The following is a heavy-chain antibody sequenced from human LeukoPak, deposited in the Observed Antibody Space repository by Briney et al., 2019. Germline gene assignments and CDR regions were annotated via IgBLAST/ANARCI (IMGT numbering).Heavy chain of an antibody. Sequence: GGSLRLSCAASGFTFSSYSMNWVRQAPGKGLEWVSYISSSSSTIYYADSVKGRFTISRDNAKNSLYLQMNSLRAEDTAVYYCARAYYYDSSGYYSSSRYYFDYWGQGTLVTVSS. D-gene: IGHD3-22*01. J-gene: IGHJ4*02. CDR3: ARAYYYDSSGYYSSSRYYFDY. CDR2: ISSSSSTI. CDR1: GFTFSSYS. V-gene: IGHV3-48*01.